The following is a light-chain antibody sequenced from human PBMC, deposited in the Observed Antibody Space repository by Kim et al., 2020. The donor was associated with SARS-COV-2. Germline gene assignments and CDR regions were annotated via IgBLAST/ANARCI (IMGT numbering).Light chain of an antibody. V-gene: IGLV3-1*01. CDR2: QDT. CDR3: QAWDSSTHV. Sequence: SVSPGQTASITCSGDNLGDKYTSWYQQKPGQSPVLVIYQDTKRPSGIPERFSGSNSGKTATLTIGGTQAMDEADYYCQAWDSSTHVFGTGTKVIVL. CDR1: NLGDKY. J-gene: IGLJ1*01.